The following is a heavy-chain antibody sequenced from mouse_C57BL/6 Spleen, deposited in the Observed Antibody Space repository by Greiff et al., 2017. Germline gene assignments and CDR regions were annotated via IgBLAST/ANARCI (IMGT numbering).Heavy chain of an antibody. CDR2: IDPSDSET. J-gene: IGHJ1*03. CDR1: GYTFTSYW. V-gene: IGHV1-52*01. Sequence: QVQLQQPGAELVRPGSSVKLSCKASGYTFTSYWMHWVKQRPIQGLEWIGNIDPSDSETHYNQKFKDKATLTVDKSSSTAYMQLSSLTSEDSAVYFCARSSYSPGWYFDVWGTGTTVTVSS. CDR3: ARSSYSPGWYFDV. D-gene: IGHD3-1*01.